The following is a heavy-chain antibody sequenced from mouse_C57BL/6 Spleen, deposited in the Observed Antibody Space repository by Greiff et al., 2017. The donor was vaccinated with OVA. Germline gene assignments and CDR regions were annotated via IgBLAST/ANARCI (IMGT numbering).Heavy chain of an antibody. Sequence: QVQLKQPGAEPVMPGASVKLSCKASGYTFTSYWMHWVKQRPGQGLEWIGEIDPSDSYTNYNQKFKGKSTLTVDKSSSTAYMQLSSLTSEDSAVYYCARSPPTAVYCDDWGTGTTVTVSS. J-gene: IGHJ1*03. D-gene: IGHD4-1*02. CDR2: IDPSDSYT. V-gene: IGHV1-69*01. CDR3: ARSPPTAVYCDD. CDR1: GYTFTSYW.